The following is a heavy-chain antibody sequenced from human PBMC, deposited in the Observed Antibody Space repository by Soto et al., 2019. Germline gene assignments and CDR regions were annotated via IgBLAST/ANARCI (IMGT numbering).Heavy chain of an antibody. CDR3: AKRSSGWYFDL. V-gene: IGHV3-23*01. CDR1: GFTFSSYA. D-gene: IGHD6-19*01. CDR2: ISGSGGIT. Sequence: EVQLLESGGGLVQPGGSLGLSCATSGFTFSSYAMSWVRQAPGEGLEWVSVISGSGGITYYANSVKGRFTISRDNSKNLLYLKINSLGAEDTAIYYCAKRSSGWYFDLWGRGTLVTASS. J-gene: IGHJ2*01.